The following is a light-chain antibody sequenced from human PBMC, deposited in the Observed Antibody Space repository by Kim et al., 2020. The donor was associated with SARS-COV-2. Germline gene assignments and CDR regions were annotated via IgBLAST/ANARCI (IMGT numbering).Light chain of an antibody. CDR3: NSRDDSDNSFV. V-gene: IGLV3-19*01. Sequence: ALGQKVRSTCQGDSLRSHYASWYQQKPGQAPVLVIYGKNNRPSGIPDRFSGSSSGKTASLTITGAQAEDEAEYYCNSRDDSDNSFVFATGTKVTVL. CDR2: GKN. CDR1: SLRSHY. J-gene: IGLJ1*01.